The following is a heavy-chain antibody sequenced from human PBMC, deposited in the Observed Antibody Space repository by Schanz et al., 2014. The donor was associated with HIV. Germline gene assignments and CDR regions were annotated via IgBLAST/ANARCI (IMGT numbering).Heavy chain of an antibody. Sequence: QLVQSGAEVKKPGASVRVSCKTSGYSFTNYFIHWVRQAPGQGLEWMGVINTSGGGTSDALQGRVAFTRDTSTSTVYMDLRNLRFEDSAVYYCARGAAEMATMTPWRYWGQGTLVTVSS. CDR2: INTSGGGT. J-gene: IGHJ4*02. V-gene: IGHV1-46*01. D-gene: IGHD5-12*01. CDR1: GYSFTNYF. CDR3: ARGAAEMATMTPWRY.